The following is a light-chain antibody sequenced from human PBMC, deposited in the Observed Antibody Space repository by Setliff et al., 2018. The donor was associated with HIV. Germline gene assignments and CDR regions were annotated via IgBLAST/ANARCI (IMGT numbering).Light chain of an antibody. CDR2: DVN. CDR3: TSYTSSNTVI. CDR1: NSDVGGYNY. J-gene: IGLJ2*01. V-gene: IGLV2-14*03. Sequence: QSALTQPASVSGSPGQSITISCTGTNSDVGGYNYVSWYQQHPGKAPKLMIYDVNKRPSGVSNRFSGSKSGNTASLTISGLQAEDEADYYCTSYTSSNTVIFGGGTKVTVL.